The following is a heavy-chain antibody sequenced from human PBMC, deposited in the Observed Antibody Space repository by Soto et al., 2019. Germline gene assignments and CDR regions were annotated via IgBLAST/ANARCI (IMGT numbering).Heavy chain of an antibody. J-gene: IGHJ4*02. Sequence: QVQVVESGGGVVQPGGSLRLSCAASGFTFRGCGMHWIRQAPGKGLEWVAVISYDGSNEYYSDSVKGRFIISRDNSKNALYLDMTSLRAEDTAMYYCAKDYSTGWYYLDSWGQGTLVTVSS. CDR2: ISYDGSNE. D-gene: IGHD6-19*01. CDR3: AKDYSTGWYYLDS. CDR1: GFTFRGCG. V-gene: IGHV3-30*18.